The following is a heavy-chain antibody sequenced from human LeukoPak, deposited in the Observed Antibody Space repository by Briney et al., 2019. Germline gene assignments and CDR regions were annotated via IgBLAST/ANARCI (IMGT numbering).Heavy chain of an antibody. V-gene: IGHV3-23*01. J-gene: IGHJ4*02. D-gene: IGHD3-22*01. CDR3: ATETVDSPDY. CDR2: ISGSGGNT. Sequence: GSLRLSCAASGFTFSSYAMAWVRQAPGKGLEWVSGISGSGGNTYYTDSVKGRFTISRDNSKNTLYLQMNSLRAEDTAVYYCATETVDSPDYWGQGTLVTVSS. CDR1: GFTFSSYA.